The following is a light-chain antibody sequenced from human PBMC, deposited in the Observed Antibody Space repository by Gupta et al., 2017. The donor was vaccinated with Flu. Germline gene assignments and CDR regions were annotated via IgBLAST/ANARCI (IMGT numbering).Light chain of an antibody. J-gene: IGLJ3*02. CDR2: EVT. Sequence: HSAPTQPASVSGSPGQSITISCTATSSDVGGYNYVSWFQQPPGQAPKLIIYEVTNRPAGVANRFSGSKSGYTASLTISGLQAEDEADYYCSSFTTINTWVFGGGTKLTVL. CDR1: SSDVGGYNY. V-gene: IGLV2-14*01. CDR3: SSFTTINTWV.